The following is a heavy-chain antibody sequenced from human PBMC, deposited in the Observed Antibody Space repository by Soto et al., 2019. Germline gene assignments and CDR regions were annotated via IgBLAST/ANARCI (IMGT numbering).Heavy chain of an antibody. D-gene: IGHD2-2*01. CDR1: GFTFSSYE. J-gene: IGHJ6*02. CDR2: ISSSGSTI. CDR3: ARVQVYCSSTSCLGYGMDV. Sequence: PGGSLRLSCAASGFTFSSYEMNWVRQAPGKGLEWVSYISSSGSTIYYADSVKGRFTISRDNAKNSLYLQMNSLRAEDTAVYYCARVQVYCSSTSCLGYGMDVWGQGTTVTVSS. V-gene: IGHV3-48*03.